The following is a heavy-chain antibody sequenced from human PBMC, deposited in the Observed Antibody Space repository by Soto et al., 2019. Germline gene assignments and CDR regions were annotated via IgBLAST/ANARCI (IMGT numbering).Heavy chain of an antibody. CDR1: GYTFSRYW. CDR2: IYPADSDT. V-gene: IGHV5-51*01. Sequence: PGESLKISCKTSGYTFSRYWMAWVRQTPGRGLEWMGIIYPADSDTRYSPSFRGQVTISADKSTSTAYLHWNSLKASDSATYYCARKDSSGYSNWFDPWGQGTLVTVSS. J-gene: IGHJ5*02. D-gene: IGHD3-22*01. CDR3: ARKDSSGYSNWFDP.